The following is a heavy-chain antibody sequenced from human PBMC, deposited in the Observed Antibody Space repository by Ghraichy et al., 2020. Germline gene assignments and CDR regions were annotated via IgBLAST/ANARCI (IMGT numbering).Heavy chain of an antibody. CDR2: IYHTGST. J-gene: IGHJ6*02. CDR3: ARDMRYYVSATYLLHGMDV. CDR1: GGSISNSNW. D-gene: IGHD3-10*01. V-gene: IGHV4-4*02. Sequence: SETLSLTCTVSGGSISNSNWWSWVRQPPGKGLEWIGDIYHTGSTDFNPSLKRRVTISVDKSKNYFSLKVTSVTAADTAVYYCARDMRYYVSATYLLHGMDVGGQGTTVTVSS.